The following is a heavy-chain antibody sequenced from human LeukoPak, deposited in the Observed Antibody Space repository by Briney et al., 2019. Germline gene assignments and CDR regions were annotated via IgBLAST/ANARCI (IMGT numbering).Heavy chain of an antibody. Sequence: SRRSLRPSCAVSGFTLSSYAMNWVRQAPGEGLEWVSYISGRVRSIYYADSVKGRFTTYRDNPKNSLYLQTDSLRAEDTAIYYCAREYASSPGNVFHYWGPRTLVTVS. D-gene: IGHD6-6*01. J-gene: IGHJ4*02. CDR3: AREYASSPGNVFHY. CDR1: GFTLSSYA. CDR2: ISGRVRSI. V-gene: IGHV3-48*03.